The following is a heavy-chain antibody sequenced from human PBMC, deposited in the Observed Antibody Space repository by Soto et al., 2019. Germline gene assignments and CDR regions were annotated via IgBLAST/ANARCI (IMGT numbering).Heavy chain of an antibody. CDR2: IFSSGST. V-gene: IGHV4-61*02. CDR3: AREGSYSAYNFAHGIQLWSFDF. D-gene: IGHD5-12*01. Sequence: PSETLSLTCTVSGDSITSTSYYWSWVRQPAGKGLEWIGRIFSSGSTSFNPSLESRVAMSVDTSKNHFSLNLSSVTAADMAVYYCAREGSYSAYNFAHGIQLWSFDFWGQGALVTVSS. J-gene: IGHJ4*02. CDR1: GDSITSTSYY.